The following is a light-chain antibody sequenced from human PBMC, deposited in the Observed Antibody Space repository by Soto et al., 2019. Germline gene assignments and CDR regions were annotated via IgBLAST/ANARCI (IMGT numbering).Light chain of an antibody. CDR3: AAWDDTLNGHVV. CDR1: NSNIGSNT. CDR2: SNN. V-gene: IGLV1-44*01. Sequence: QPVLTQPPSASGTPGQRVSISCSGSNSNIGSNTVNWYQQLPRAAPKLLIYSNNQRPSGVPDRFSGSKSGTSASLAISGLQSEDEADYYCAAWDDTLNGHVVFGGGTKVPS. J-gene: IGLJ2*01.